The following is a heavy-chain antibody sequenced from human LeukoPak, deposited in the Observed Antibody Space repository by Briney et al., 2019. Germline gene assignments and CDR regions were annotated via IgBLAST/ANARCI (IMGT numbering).Heavy chain of an antibody. Sequence: GESLKISCKGSGYSFTSYWIGWVRQMPGKGLEWMGIIYPGDSDTRYRQSYQGQVTISADKSISTAYLQWSSLKASDTAMYYCAGHDRVVVAATRLYYYYYYMDVWGKGTTVTV. V-gene: IGHV5-51*01. CDR2: IYPGDSDT. CDR3: AGHDRVVVAATRLYYYYYYMDV. CDR1: GYSFTSYW. J-gene: IGHJ6*03. D-gene: IGHD2-15*01.